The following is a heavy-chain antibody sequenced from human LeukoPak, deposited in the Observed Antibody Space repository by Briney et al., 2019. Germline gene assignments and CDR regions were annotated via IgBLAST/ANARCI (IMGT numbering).Heavy chain of an antibody. D-gene: IGHD3-10*01. J-gene: IGHJ5*02. V-gene: IGHV4-39*01. Sequence: PSETLSLTCTVSGGSISSSSYYWGWIRQPPGKGLEWIGSIYYSGSTYYSPSLKSRVTISVDTSKNQFSLKLSSVTAADTAVYYCARRERFACWFDPWGQGTLVTVSS. CDR1: GGSISSSSYY. CDR3: ARRERFACWFDP. CDR2: IYYSGST.